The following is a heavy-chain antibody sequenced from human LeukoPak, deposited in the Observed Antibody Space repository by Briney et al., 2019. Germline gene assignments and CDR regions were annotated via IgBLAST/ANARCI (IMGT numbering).Heavy chain of an antibody. J-gene: IGHJ5*02. D-gene: IGHD3-10*01. CDR1: GGSISSYY. V-gene: IGHV4-59*08. CDR3: ARRAIYGSGSYFYNWFDP. Sequence: PSETLSLTCTVSGGSISSYYWSWIRQPPGKGLEWIGYIYYSGSTNYNPSLKSRVTISVDTSKNQFSLKLSSVTAADTAVYYCARRAIYGSGSYFYNWFDPWGQGTLVTVSS. CDR2: IYYSGST.